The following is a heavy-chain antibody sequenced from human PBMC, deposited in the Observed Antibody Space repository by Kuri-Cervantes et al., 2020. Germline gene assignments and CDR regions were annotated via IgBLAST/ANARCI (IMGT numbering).Heavy chain of an antibody. J-gene: IGHJ3*02. CDR1: EFTFNTYV. CDR2: ITYDGSNT. D-gene: IGHD3-10*01. V-gene: IGHV3-30-3*01. Sequence: GESLKISCAASEFTFNTYVMHWVRQAPGKGLEWVAVITYDGSNTYYADSEKGRFTISKDDSKNTLYLQMNSLRLEDTGMYYCAKDRGYYGSGSYYNAAFDIWGQGTMVTVSS. CDR3: AKDRGYYGSGSYYNAAFDI.